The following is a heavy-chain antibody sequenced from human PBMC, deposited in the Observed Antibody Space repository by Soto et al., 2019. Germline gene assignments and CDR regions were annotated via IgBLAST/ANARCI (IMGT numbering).Heavy chain of an antibody. CDR1: GFTFRSYV. CDR2: TSYDGSNK. Sequence: QVQLVESGGGVVQPGTSLRLSCVGSGFTFRSYVIHWVRQAPGKGLEWVALTSYDGSNKYYDDSVKGRFTISRDNSRNTVDLEMDHLSLEDTALYYCPRWGTTGGLDVWGQGTLVSVSS. CDR3: PRWGTTGGLDV. V-gene: IGHV3-30*19. J-gene: IGHJ4*02. D-gene: IGHD3-16*01.